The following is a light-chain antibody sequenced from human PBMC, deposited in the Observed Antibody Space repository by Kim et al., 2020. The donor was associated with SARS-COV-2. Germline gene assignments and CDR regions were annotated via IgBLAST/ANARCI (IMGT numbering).Light chain of an antibody. J-gene: IGLJ3*02. CDR2: NDK. Sequence: PRRTARSTRGGKNKAEKYVHWCQQSPEQADRLFTYNDKDRPSGRSGPFSGYSPGNTATLTTSSVEAADEADYYCQVWAASSDQGVFGGGTKLTVL. CDR1: NKAEKY. CDR3: QVWAASSDQGV. V-gene: IGLV3-21*04.